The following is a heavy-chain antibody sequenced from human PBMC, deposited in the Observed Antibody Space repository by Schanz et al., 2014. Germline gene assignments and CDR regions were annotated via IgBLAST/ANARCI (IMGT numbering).Heavy chain of an antibody. Sequence: QVQLQQSGPGLVKPSETLSLTCTFSGGSISNNYCNWIRQPPGKGLEWIGNVYYTGSTNYNPSLRSRVGMSVDTSKNQFSLELNSVTAADTAVYYCARAERELSSIFYSGMDVWGLGTTVTVSS. D-gene: IGHD2-2*02. CDR2: VYYTGST. V-gene: IGHV4-59*01. J-gene: IGHJ6*02. CDR3: ARAERELSSIFYSGMDV. CDR1: GGSISNNY.